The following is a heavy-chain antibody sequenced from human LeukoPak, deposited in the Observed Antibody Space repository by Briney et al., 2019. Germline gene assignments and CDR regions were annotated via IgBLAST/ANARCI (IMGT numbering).Heavy chain of an antibody. CDR1: GFTFDDYG. V-gene: IGHV3-20*04. J-gene: IGHJ5*02. CDR3: ARVGGTMVRGPGFDP. CDR2: INWNGGST. D-gene: IGHD3-10*01. Sequence: PGGSLRLSCAASGFTFDDYGMSWVRQAPGKGLEWVSGINWNGGSTGYADSVKGRFTISRDNAKNSLYLQMNSLRAEDTALYYCARVGGTMVRGPGFDPWGQGTLVTVSS.